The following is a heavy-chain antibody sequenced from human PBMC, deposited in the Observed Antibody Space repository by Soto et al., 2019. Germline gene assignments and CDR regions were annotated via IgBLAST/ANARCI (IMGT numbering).Heavy chain of an antibody. J-gene: IGHJ6*02. CDR2: ISNTGAHI. CDR1: GFTFNTYS. Sequence: EVHLVDSGGGLVKPGGSLRLSCAASGFTFNTYSMTWVRQAPGQGLEWVSSISNTGAHIYYADSVRGRFTISRDNAKNPLYLQMNTLPAEEPAVYYGVRDRQFVRDFYSGMDVWAEGPRSPSP. CDR3: VRDRQFVRDFYSGMDV. V-gene: IGHV3-21*01. D-gene: IGHD6-6*01.